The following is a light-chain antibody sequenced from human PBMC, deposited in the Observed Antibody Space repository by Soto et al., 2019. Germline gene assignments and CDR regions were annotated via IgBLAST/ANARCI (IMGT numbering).Light chain of an antibody. CDR2: GAS. CDR3: QHSYHWPT. J-gene: IGKJ2*01. CDR1: QSVSSK. Sequence: EIVMTQSPGTLSVSPGERATLSCRTSQSVSSKLAWYQQKPGQAPRLLIYGASTRATGVQARFSGSGSGTEFTLTIIRLQSHEFPVYLCQHSYHWPTFGQGTKQDIK. V-gene: IGKV3-15*01.